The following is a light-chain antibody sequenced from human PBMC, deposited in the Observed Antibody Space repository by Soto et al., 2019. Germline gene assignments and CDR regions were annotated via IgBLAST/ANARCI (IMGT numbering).Light chain of an antibody. J-gene: IGKJ1*01. CDR3: LQDHNYFWT. Sequence: QMTQSPSSLSASVGDRVTITCRASQDIRNYLGWYQQKPGKAPKLLIYGASSLQSGVPSRFAGSGSGTDFTLTISSLQPEDSASYFCLQDHNYFWTFGQGTKVDIK. CDR1: QDIRNY. CDR2: GAS. V-gene: IGKV1-6*01.